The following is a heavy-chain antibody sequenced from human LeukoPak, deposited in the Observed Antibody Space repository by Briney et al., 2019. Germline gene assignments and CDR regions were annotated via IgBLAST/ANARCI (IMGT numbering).Heavy chain of an antibody. V-gene: IGHV3-11*04. CDR1: GFTFSDYY. Sequence: GGSLRLSCAASGFTFSDYYMSWIRQAPGKGLEWVSYISSSSSTIYYADSVKGRFTISRDNAKNSLYLQMNSLRAEDTAVYYCARGLWFGELTSAFDIWGQGTMVTVSS. D-gene: IGHD3-10*01. CDR2: ISSSSSTI. CDR3: ARGLWFGELTSAFDI. J-gene: IGHJ3*02.